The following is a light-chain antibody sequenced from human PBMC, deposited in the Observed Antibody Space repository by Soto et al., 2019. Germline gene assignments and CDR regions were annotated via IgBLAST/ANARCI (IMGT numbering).Light chain of an antibody. J-gene: IGKJ4*01. Sequence: DIQMTQSPSALSASVGDRVTITCRASQGISSSLAWFQQKPGNVPESLIYAASTLQSGVPSRFSGTGSGTDFTLTISTLQPEDFATYYCQQHYSSPLTFGGGTKVEIK. CDR3: QQHYSSPLT. CDR2: AAS. CDR1: QGISSS. V-gene: IGKV1-17*03.